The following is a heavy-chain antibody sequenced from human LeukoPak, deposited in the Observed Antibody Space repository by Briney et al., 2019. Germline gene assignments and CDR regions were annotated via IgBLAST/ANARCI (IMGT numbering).Heavy chain of an antibody. CDR2: IYYSGST. D-gene: IGHD3-22*01. V-gene: IGHV4-59*08. CDR3: ARSPFYYDSSGYYYGAFDI. CDR1: GGSISSYY. J-gene: IGHJ3*02. Sequence: SETLSLTCTVSGGSISSYYWSWIRQPPGKGLEWIGYIYYSGSTNYNPSLKSRVTISVDTSKNQFSLKLSSVTAADTAVYYCARSPFYYDSSGYYYGAFDIWGQGTMVTVSS.